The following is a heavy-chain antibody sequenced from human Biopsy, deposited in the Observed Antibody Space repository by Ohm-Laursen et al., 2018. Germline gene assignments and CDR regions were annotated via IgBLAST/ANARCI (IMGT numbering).Heavy chain of an antibody. J-gene: IGHJ5*01. D-gene: IGHD1-26*01. CDR2: INPSGGST. V-gene: IGHV1-46*01. CDR3: AKGGHKAWLDS. Sequence: GASVKVSCKAFGYTFITYYVNWVRQAPGQGLEWMGKINPSGGSTDYAQKFQGRVTMTRDTSTSTVYMELISLRSDDTAVYYCAKGGHKAWLDSWGQGALVTVSS. CDR1: GYTFITYY.